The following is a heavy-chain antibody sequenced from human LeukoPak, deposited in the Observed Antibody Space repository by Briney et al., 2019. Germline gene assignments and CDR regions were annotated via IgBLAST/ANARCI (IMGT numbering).Heavy chain of an antibody. D-gene: IGHD2-15*01. CDR1: GFTFSSYS. J-gene: IGHJ4*02. V-gene: IGHV3-21*01. CDR3: AKDQKDITSWYFDY. Sequence: GGSLRLSCAASGFTFSSYSMNWVRQAPGKGLEWVSSISSSSSYIYYADSVKGRFTISRDNSRNTMYLQMNSLRAEDTALYYCAKDQKDITSWYFDYWGQGTQVTVSS. CDR2: ISSSSSYI.